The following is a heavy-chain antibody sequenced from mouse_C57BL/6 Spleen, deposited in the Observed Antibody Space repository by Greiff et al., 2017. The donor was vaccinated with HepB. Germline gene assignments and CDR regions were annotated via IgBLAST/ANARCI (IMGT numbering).Heavy chain of an antibody. V-gene: IGHV1-72*01. CDR3: ARSGLYDGYLYYFDY. CDR2: IDPNSGGT. Sequence: QVQLQQPGAELVKPGASVKLSCKASGYTFTSYWMHWVKQRPGRGLEWIGRIDPNSGGTKYNEKFKSKATLTVDKHSSTAYMQLSSLTSEDSAVYYWARSGLYDGYLYYFDYWGQGTTLTVSS. J-gene: IGHJ2*01. CDR1: GYTFTSYW. D-gene: IGHD2-3*01.